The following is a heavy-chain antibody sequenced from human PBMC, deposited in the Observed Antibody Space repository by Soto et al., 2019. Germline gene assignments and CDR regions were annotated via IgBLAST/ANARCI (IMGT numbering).Heavy chain of an antibody. CDR3: ARGRVSGWSRYRLAY. Sequence: GSSVQVSCKASGYTFNSYDINWVRQATGPGLEWMGWMNPNSGNTGYAQKFQGRVTMTRDTSISTAYMELSSLRSEDTAVYYCARGRVSGWSRYRLAYWAQGIMVTVSA. V-gene: IGHV1-8*01. CDR2: MNPNSGNT. D-gene: IGHD6-19*01. CDR1: GYTFNSYD. J-gene: IGHJ4*02.